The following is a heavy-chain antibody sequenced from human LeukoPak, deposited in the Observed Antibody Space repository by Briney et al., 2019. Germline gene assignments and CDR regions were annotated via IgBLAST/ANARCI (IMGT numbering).Heavy chain of an antibody. CDR1: GFTFSSYA. CDR2: IPGSGGAT. CDR3: ARARPWDSSRSYYFGMDV. Sequence: GGSLRLSCEASGFTFSSYAIRWVRQAPGTGLEWVSSIPGSGGATYYADSVRGRFSISRDSSKNTVYLQMNSLRDEDAAVYYCARARPWDSSRSYYFGMDVWGHGTTVTVSS. V-gene: IGHV3-23*01. D-gene: IGHD3-22*01. J-gene: IGHJ6*02.